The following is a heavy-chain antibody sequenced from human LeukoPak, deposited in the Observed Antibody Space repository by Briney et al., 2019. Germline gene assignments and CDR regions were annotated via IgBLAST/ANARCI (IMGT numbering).Heavy chain of an antibody. J-gene: IGHJ5*02. CDR2: INPSGGST. Sequence: ASVKVSCKASGYTFTSYYMHWVRQAPGQGLEWMGIINPSGGSTSYSQKFQGRVTMTRDMSTSTVYMELSSLRSEDTAVYYCARGATIFGVVRAYNWFDPWGQGTLVTVSS. V-gene: IGHV1-46*01. CDR3: ARGATIFGVVRAYNWFDP. CDR1: GYTFTSYY. D-gene: IGHD3-3*01.